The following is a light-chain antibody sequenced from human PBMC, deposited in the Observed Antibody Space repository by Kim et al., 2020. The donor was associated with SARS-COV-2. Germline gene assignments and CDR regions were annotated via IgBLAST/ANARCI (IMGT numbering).Light chain of an antibody. V-gene: IGKV1-17*01. CDR2: GAS. J-gene: IGKJ5*01. Sequence: ASVGARVTIPCRASQDIRNDLGWYQQNPGRAPKRLFYGASSLQSGVPSRFSGSGSGTEFTLTLSSLQPEDFSTYFCLQHNTYPITFGQGTRLEIK. CDR1: QDIRND. CDR3: LQHNTYPIT.